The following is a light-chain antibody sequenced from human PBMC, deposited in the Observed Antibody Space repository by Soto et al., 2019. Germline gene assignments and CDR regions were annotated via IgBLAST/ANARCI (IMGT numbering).Light chain of an antibody. Sequence: DIVMTQSPLSLIVTPGEPASISCRSSQSLLHSNGYNYFDWHLQKPGQSPQLLIYLGSNRASGVTEWFRGSVSGAHFTPNISGVAAEDVGVYYCMQALQPPTTFGQGTRLE. CDR1: QSLLHSNGYNY. CDR2: LGS. J-gene: IGKJ5*01. CDR3: MQALQPPTT. V-gene: IGKV2-28*01.